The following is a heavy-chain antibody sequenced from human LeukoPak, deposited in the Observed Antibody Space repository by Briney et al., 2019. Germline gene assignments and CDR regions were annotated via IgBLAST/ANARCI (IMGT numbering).Heavy chain of an antibody. CDR2: IYYSGST. Sequence: PSETLSLTCTVSGGSISSYYWSWIRQPPGKGLEWIGYIYYSGSTNYNPSLKSRVTISVDTSKNQFSLKLNSVTAADTAVYYCARVHYYDSSGYYLGNNWFDPWGQGTLVTVSS. D-gene: IGHD3-22*01. J-gene: IGHJ5*02. CDR1: GGSISSYY. CDR3: ARVHYYDSSGYYLGNNWFDP. V-gene: IGHV4-59*01.